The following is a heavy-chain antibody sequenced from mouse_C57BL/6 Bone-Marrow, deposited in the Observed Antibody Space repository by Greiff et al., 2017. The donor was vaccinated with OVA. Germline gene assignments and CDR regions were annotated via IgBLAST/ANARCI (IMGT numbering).Heavy chain of an antibody. V-gene: IGHV1-26*01. CDR1: GYTFTDYY. CDR3: AREEGVCYDYDGGGWFAY. Sequence: VQLQQSGPELVKPGASVKISCKASGYTFTDYYMNWVKQSHGKSLEWIGDINPNNGGTSYNQKFKGKATLTVDKSSSTAYMELRSLTSEDSAVYYCAREEGVCYDYDGGGWFAYWGQGTLVTVSA. J-gene: IGHJ3*01. D-gene: IGHD2-4*01. CDR2: INPNNGGT.